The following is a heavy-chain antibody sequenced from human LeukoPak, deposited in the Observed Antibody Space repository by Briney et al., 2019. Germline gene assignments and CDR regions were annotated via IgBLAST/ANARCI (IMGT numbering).Heavy chain of an antibody. CDR2: INHSGST. V-gene: IGHV4-34*01. Sequence: SETLSLTCAVYGGSFSGYYWSWIRQPPGKGLEWIGEINHSGSTNYNPSLKSRVTISVDTSKNQFSLKLSSVTAADTAVYYCARIGTPYDYVWGSYRPGPVDFWGQGTMVTVSS. J-gene: IGHJ3*01. CDR3: ARIGTPYDYVWGSYRPGPVDF. CDR1: GGSFSGYY. D-gene: IGHD3-16*02.